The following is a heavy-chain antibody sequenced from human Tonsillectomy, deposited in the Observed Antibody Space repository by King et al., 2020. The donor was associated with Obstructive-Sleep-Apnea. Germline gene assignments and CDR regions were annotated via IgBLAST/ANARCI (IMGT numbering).Heavy chain of an antibody. V-gene: IGHV3-64*07. CDR1: GFRFRDFA. D-gene: IGHD1-26*01. CDR2: IGSDGATI. CDR3: ARGAREQDY. Sequence: QLVQSGGGLVQPGGSLRLSCSASGFRFRDFALHWVRQAPGKGLEHVSSIGSDGATIHYADSVKDRFTVSRDNSKNTLYLQMGSLRPEDMAVYYCARGAREQDYGGQGTLVVVSS. J-gene: IGHJ4*02.